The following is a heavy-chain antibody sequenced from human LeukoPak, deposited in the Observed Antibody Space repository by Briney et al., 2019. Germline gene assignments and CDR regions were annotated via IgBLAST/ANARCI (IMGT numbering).Heavy chain of an antibody. V-gene: IGHV4-39*07. J-gene: IGHJ3*02. CDR2: IYDSGST. CDR3: ARVRSSGYYSLRDAFDI. Sequence: PSETLSLTCTVSGGSISSSSYYWGWIRQPPGKGLEWIGYIYDSGSTYYNPSLKSRVIISVDRSKTQFSLQLNSVTAADTAVYYCARVRSSGYYSLRDAFDIWGQGTMVTVSS. D-gene: IGHD3-22*01. CDR1: GGSISSSSYY.